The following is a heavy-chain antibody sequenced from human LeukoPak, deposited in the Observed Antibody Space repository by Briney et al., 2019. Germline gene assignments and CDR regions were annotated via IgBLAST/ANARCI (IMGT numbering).Heavy chain of an antibody. J-gene: IGHJ4*02. D-gene: IGHD2-2*01. V-gene: IGHV4-61*01. CDR3: ARTQYCSGTSCYFGYFDY. CDR2: IYYSGST. Sequence: SETLSLTCTVSGDSVSSASYYWSWIRQPPGKGLEWIGYIYYSGSTKYNPSLKSRVTISVDTSKNQFSLKLSSVAAADTAVYYCARTQYCSGTSCYFGYFDYWSQGTLVTVSS. CDR1: GDSVSSASYY.